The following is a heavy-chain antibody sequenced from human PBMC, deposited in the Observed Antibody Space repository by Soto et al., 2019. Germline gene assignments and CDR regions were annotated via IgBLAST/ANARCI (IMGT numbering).Heavy chain of an antibody. CDR1: GFTFSDYY. J-gene: IGHJ4*02. V-gene: IGHV3-11*01. CDR3: ARHVPNNFRSY. CDR2: ISSSGSTK. D-gene: IGHD1-20*01. Sequence: GGSLRLSCAASGFTFSDYYMSWIRQAPGKGLEWVSYISSSGSTKYYADSVKGRFTISRDNAKNSLYLQMNSLRSEDTAVYYCARHVPNNFRSYWGQGTLVTVSS.